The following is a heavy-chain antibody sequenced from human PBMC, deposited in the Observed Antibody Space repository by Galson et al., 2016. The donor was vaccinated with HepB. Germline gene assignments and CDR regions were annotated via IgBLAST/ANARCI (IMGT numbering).Heavy chain of an antibody. Sequence: SLRLSCAASGFSFSGYGMHWVRQAPGKGLEWVAVISYDGSNKYYADSVKGRFTISRDNSKNTLYLQMNSLRAEDTAVYYCAKDTHPLYDFWSGHHFDARGGLGYWGQGTLVTVSS. V-gene: IGHV3-30*18. CDR1: GFSFSGYG. CDR3: AKDTHPLYDFWSGHHFDARGGLGY. D-gene: IGHD3-3*01. J-gene: IGHJ4*02. CDR2: ISYDGSNK.